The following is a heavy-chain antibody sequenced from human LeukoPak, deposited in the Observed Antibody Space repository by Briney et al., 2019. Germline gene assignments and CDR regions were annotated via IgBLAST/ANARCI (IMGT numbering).Heavy chain of an antibody. CDR1: GGTFSSYA. Sequence: SVKVSCKASGGTFSSYAISWGRQAPGQRLEWMGGIIPIFGTASYAQQFQGRVTITTDESTSTAYMELSSLRSEDTAVYYCARSDYYDSSGYLGFFDYWGQGTLVTVSS. CDR3: ARSDYYDSSGYLGFFDY. J-gene: IGHJ4*02. V-gene: IGHV1-69*05. CDR2: IIPIFGTA. D-gene: IGHD3-22*01.